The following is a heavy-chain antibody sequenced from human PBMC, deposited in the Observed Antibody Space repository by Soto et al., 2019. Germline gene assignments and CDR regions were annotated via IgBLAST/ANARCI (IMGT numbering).Heavy chain of an antibody. CDR2: IIPIFGTA. J-gene: IGHJ6*02. CDR1: GGTFSSYA. CDR3: ARGRYYDFWSGYHSNGPYYYYGMDV. Sequence: SVKVSCKASGGTFSSYATSWVRQAPGQGLEWMGGIIPIFGTANYAQKFQGRVTITADESTSTAYMELSSLRSEDTAVYYCARGRYYDFWSGYHSNGPYYYYGMDVWGQGTTVTVSS. D-gene: IGHD3-3*01. V-gene: IGHV1-69*13.